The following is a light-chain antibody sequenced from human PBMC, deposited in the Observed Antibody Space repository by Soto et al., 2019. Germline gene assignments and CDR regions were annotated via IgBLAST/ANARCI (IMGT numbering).Light chain of an antibody. V-gene: IGKV3-11*01. CDR3: QQRSNWPPIT. J-gene: IGKJ5*01. CDR2: DAS. Sequence: EIVLTQSPATLSLSPGARATLSCRASQSVSSYLAWYQQKPGQAPRLLIYDASNRATGIPARFSGSESGTDFNLTISSLEPEDFAVYYCQQRSNWPPITFGQGTRLEIK. CDR1: QSVSSY.